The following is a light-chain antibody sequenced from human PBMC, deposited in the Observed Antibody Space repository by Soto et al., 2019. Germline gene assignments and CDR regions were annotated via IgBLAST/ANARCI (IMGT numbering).Light chain of an antibody. CDR1: SGINVGTYR. V-gene: IGLV5-45*03. CDR3: MIWHSSAYV. CDR2: YKSDSDK. Sequence: QPVLTQPSSLSASPGASASLTCTLRSGINVGTYRIYWYQQKPGSPPQYLLRYKSDSDKQQGSGVPSRFSGSKDASANAGIFLISGPQSEDEADYFWMIWHSSAYVFGTGTKLTVL. J-gene: IGLJ1*01.